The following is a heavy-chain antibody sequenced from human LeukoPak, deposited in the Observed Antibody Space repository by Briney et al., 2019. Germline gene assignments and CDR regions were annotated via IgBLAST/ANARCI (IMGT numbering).Heavy chain of an antibody. J-gene: IGHJ6*03. V-gene: IGHV3-21*01. Sequence: GGSLRLSCAGSGSTFSRYSMNWFRQAPGKGLERVSSISSRSTNIFYADSVKGRFTISRDNAKNSLYLQMNSLGAEDTAVYYCARDAQWLVPEGYFYCMDVWGKGTTVTVSS. CDR1: GSTFSRYS. CDR2: ISSRSTNI. D-gene: IGHD6-19*01. CDR3: ARDAQWLVPEGYFYCMDV.